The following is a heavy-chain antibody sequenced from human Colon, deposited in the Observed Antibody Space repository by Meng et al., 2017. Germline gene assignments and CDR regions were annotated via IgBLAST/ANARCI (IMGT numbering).Heavy chain of an antibody. D-gene: IGHD2/OR15-2a*01. Sequence: ASVKVSCKASGYTFTTYAMNWVRQAPGQGLEWMGWINTNTGNPTYAQGFTGRFVFSLDTSVSTAFLQISSLKAEDTAVYYCARDATRLPSNTYYYTPDAFDIWGLGTMVTVSS. J-gene: IGHJ3*02. CDR1: GYTFTTYA. V-gene: IGHV7-4-1*02. CDR3: ARDATRLPSNTYYYTPDAFDI. CDR2: INTNTGNP.